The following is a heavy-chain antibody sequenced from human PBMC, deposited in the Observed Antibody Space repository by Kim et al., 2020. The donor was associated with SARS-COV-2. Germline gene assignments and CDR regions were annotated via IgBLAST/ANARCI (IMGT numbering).Heavy chain of an antibody. J-gene: IGHJ4*02. V-gene: IGHV3-21*01. CDR3: ARAPRPIAAAATDY. D-gene: IGHD6-13*01. Sequence: GGSLRLSCAACGFTFSSYSMNWVRQAPGKGLEWVSSISSSSSYIYYADSVKGRFTISRDNAKNSLYLQMNSLRAEDTAVYYCARAPRPIAAAATDYWGQGTLVTVSS. CDR1: GFTFSSYS. CDR2: ISSSSSYI.